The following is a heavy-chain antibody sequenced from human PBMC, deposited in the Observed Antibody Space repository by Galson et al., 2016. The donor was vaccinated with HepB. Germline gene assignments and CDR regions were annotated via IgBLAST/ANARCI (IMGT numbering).Heavy chain of an antibody. D-gene: IGHD2-2*01. Sequence: SVKVSCKASGGTFSSYAISWVRQAPGQGLEWMGGIIPIFGTTNSAQKFQGRVTITADKSTSTAYMELTSLRSEDTAVYYCARTHYDCSNNNCYLPDYYYYGMDVWGQGTTVTVSS. J-gene: IGHJ6*02. CDR2: IIPIFGTT. CDR3: ARTHYDCSNNNCYLPDYYYYGMDV. V-gene: IGHV1-69*06. CDR1: GGTFSSYA.